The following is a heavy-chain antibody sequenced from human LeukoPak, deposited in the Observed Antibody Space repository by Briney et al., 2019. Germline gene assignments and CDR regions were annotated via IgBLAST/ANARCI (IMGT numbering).Heavy chain of an antibody. D-gene: IGHD3-3*01. V-gene: IGHV1-8*01. CDR1: GYIFTSYD. J-gene: IGHJ5*02. CDR2: MNNNSGNT. Sequence: ASVKVSCKASGYIFTSYDMNWVRQATGQGLEWMGWMNNNSGNTGYAQKFQGRVTMTRNTSINTAYMELNILRYEDTAVYYCARGRDYDCLVNWFDLWGQGTLVTVSS. CDR3: ARGRDYDCLVNWFDL.